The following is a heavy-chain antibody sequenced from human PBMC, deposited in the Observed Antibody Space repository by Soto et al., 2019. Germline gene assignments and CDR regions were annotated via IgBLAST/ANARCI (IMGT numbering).Heavy chain of an antibody. Sequence: SETLSLTCAVYGGSFSGYYWSWIRQPPGKGLEWIGEINHSGSTNYNPSLKSRVTISVDTSKNQFSLKLSSVTAADTAVYYCARDARLRVVVPAAIGFDPWGQGTLVTVSS. CDR3: ARDARLRVVVPAAIGFDP. V-gene: IGHV4-34*01. CDR2: INHSGST. J-gene: IGHJ5*02. CDR1: GGSFSGYY. D-gene: IGHD2-2*02.